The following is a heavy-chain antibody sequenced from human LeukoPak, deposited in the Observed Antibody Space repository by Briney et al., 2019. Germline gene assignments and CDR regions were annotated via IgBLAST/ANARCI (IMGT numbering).Heavy chain of an antibody. CDR1: GYTFTSYG. Sequence: GASVKVSCKASGYTFTSYGISWVRQAPGQGLECMGWINPSSGDTNYAQKFQGRVTVTRDTSISTAYMELSRLRSDDTAVYYCARADHGTRSNGFYTLDYWGQGTLVTASS. D-gene: IGHD2-2*02. CDR2: INPSSGDT. J-gene: IGHJ4*02. CDR3: ARADHGTRSNGFYTLDY. V-gene: IGHV1-2*02.